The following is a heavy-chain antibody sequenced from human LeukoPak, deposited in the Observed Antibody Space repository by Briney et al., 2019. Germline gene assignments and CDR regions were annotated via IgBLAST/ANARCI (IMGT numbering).Heavy chain of an antibody. CDR2: ISGSGGST. Sequence: GGSLRLSCAASGFTFSSYAMSWVRQAPGKGLEWVSAISGSGGSTYYADSVKGRFPISRDNSKNTLYLQMNSLRAEDTAVYYCARDLVVVAASYWGQGTLVTVSS. V-gene: IGHV3-23*01. CDR3: ARDLVVVAASY. CDR1: GFTFSSYA. J-gene: IGHJ4*02. D-gene: IGHD2-15*01.